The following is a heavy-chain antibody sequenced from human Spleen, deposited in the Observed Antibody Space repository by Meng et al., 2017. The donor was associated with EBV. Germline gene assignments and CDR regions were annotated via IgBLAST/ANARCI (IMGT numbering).Heavy chain of an antibody. CDR3: ARVYYDFWSGYYFTH. CDR1: CGSISSSNW. CDR2: IYHSGST. V-gene: IGHV4-4*02. J-gene: IGHJ1*01. Sequence: QVQLQESGPGLVKPSGTPSLTCAVSCGSISSSNWWSWVRQPSGKGLEWIGEIYHSGSTNYNPSLKSRVTISVDKSKNQFSLKLSSVTAADTAVYYCARVYYDFWSGYYFTHWGQGTLVTVSS. D-gene: IGHD3-3*01.